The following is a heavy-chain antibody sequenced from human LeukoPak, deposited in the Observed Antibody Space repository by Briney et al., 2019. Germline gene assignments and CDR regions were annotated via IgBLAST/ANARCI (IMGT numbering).Heavy chain of an antibody. D-gene: IGHD4-17*01. J-gene: IGHJ4*02. CDR3: AKELTTVTHFDY. CDR2: ISYDGSNK. CDR1: GFTFSSYG. Sequence: SGGSLRLSCAASGFTFSSYGMHWVRQAPGKGLEWVAVISYDGSNKYYTDSVKGRFTISRDNSKNTPYLQMNSLRAEDTAVYYCAKELTTVTHFDYWGQGTLVTVSS. V-gene: IGHV3-30*18.